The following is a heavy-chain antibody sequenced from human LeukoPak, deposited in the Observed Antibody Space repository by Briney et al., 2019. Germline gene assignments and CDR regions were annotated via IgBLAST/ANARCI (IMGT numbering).Heavy chain of an antibody. J-gene: IGHJ4*02. CDR2: IKHDESEK. CDR3: ARDHDYGSGSYLDY. Sequence: GGSLRLSCAASGFTLNNHWMSWVRQAPGKGLEWVANIKHDESEKFYVDSVKGRFTISRDNSKNTLYLQMNSLRAEDTAVYYCARDHDYGSGSYLDYWGQGTLVTVSS. CDR1: GFTLNNHW. D-gene: IGHD3-10*01. V-gene: IGHV3-7*03.